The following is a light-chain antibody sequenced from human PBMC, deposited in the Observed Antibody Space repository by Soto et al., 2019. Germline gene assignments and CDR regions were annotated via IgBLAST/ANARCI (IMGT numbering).Light chain of an antibody. Sequence: QAVVTQEPSLTVSPGGTVTLTCASSTGAVTSGYYPNWFQQKPGQAPRALIYSTSNKQSWTPARFSGSLLGGKAALTLSGVQPEDEAEYYCLLYDGGALVFGGGTKLTVL. J-gene: IGLJ3*02. CDR3: LLYDGGALV. V-gene: IGLV7-43*01. CDR1: TGAVTSGYY. CDR2: STS.